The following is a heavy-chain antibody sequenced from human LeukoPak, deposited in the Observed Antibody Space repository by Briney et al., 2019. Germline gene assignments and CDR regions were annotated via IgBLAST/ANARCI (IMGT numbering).Heavy chain of an antibody. CDR3: ARGEIAAAFDY. CDR2: ISSSSSYI. CDR1: GFTFSSYS. J-gene: IGHJ4*02. D-gene: IGHD6-13*01. V-gene: IGHV3-21*01. Sequence: GGSLRLSCAASGFTFSSYSMNWVRQAPGKGLEWVSSISSSSSYIYYADSVKGRFTISRDNAKNSLYLQMNSLRAEDMAVYYCARGEIAAAFDYWGQGTLVTVSS.